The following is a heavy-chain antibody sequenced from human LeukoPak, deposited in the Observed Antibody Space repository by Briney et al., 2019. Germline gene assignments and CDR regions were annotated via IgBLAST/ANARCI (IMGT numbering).Heavy chain of an antibody. Sequence: SETLSLTCTVSGGSISSYYWSWIRQPAGKGLEWIGRIYTSGSTNYNPSLKSRVTISVDTSKNQFSLKLSSVTAADTAVYYRARAITIFGVVLPHYYYGMDVWGQGTTVTVSS. CDR3: ARAITIFGVVLPHYYYGMDV. D-gene: IGHD3-3*01. CDR2: IYTSGST. CDR1: GGSISSYY. V-gene: IGHV4-4*07. J-gene: IGHJ6*02.